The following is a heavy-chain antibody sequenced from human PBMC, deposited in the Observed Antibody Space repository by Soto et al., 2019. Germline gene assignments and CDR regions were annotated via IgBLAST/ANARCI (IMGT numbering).Heavy chain of an antibody. CDR1: GGSVSSGSYY. Sequence: SETLSLTCTVSGGSVSSGSYYWSWIRQPPGKGLEWIGYIYYSGSTNYNPSLKSRVTISVDTSKNQFSLKLSSVTAADTAVYYCARVLVTMVRGVNRIFDYWGQGTLVTVSS. J-gene: IGHJ4*02. D-gene: IGHD3-10*01. V-gene: IGHV4-61*01. CDR2: IYYSGST. CDR3: ARVLVTMVRGVNRIFDY.